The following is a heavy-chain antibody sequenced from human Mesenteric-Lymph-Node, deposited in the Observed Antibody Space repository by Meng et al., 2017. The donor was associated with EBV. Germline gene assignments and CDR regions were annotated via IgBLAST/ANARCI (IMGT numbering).Heavy chain of an antibody. J-gene: IGHJ4*02. Sequence: QVQLVRLGAGVKKPGASVKVSCKASGYIFTTYTMHWVRQAPGQRLEWMGWISTGNGNTKFSQKFQGRVTIARDTSASTAYMELSSLRSEDTAIYYCARSGSYYGIDYWGQGTLVTVSS. D-gene: IGHD1-26*01. CDR2: ISTGNGNT. CDR1: GYIFTTYT. CDR3: ARSGSYYGIDY. V-gene: IGHV1-3*04.